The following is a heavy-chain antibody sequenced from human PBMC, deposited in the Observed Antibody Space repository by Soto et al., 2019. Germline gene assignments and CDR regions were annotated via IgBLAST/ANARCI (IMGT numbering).Heavy chain of an antibody. CDR3: AREVSHGYVLRGMDV. Sequence: EVQLVESGGGLVQPGGSVRLSCAASKFTITSYWMHWVRQAPGKGLVWVSRINSDGSSISHADAVKGRFTISRDNAKNTLYLQMNSLRVEDTAVYYCAREVSHGYVLRGMDVWGQGTTVTVFS. D-gene: IGHD5-18*01. J-gene: IGHJ6*02. CDR2: INSDGSSI. CDR1: KFTITSYW. V-gene: IGHV3-74*01.